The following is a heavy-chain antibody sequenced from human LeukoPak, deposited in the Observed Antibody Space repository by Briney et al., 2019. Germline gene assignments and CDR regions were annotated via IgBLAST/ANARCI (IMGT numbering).Heavy chain of an antibody. Sequence: ASVKVSCKASGYTFTCYYIHWVRQAPGQGLEWMGWINPNSGDTNYAQNFQGRVTMTRDTSISTAYMELSRLRSDDTAVYYWATELTSYWDWGQGTLVTVSS. D-gene: IGHD3-9*01. CDR1: GYTFTCYY. V-gene: IGHV1-2*02. CDR3: ATELTSYWD. J-gene: IGHJ4*02. CDR2: INPNSGDT.